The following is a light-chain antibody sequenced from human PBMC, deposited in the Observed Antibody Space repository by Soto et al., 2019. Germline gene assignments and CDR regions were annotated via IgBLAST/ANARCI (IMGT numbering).Light chain of an antibody. Sequence: DIQMTQSPSSLSASVGDRVTITCRASQSISGYLNWYQQKPGGAPKLLIYAASSLQSGVPSRFSGRGSATDFTITISSLQLEDFATYYCQQSYRSPFTFGPGTTLDIK. J-gene: IGKJ3*01. CDR2: AAS. CDR1: QSISGY. CDR3: QQSYRSPFT. V-gene: IGKV1-39*01.